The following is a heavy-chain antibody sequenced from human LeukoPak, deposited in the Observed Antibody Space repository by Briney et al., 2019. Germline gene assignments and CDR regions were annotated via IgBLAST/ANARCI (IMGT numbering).Heavy chain of an antibody. V-gene: IGHV1-69*05. Sequence: SVKVSCKASGGTFSSHAISWVRQAPGQRLEWLGGIIPIFGTANYAQKFQGRVTITTDESTSTAYMELSSLRSEDTAVYYCARDRAPHSSSWYGYFDYWGQGTLVTVSS. CDR1: GGTFSSHA. J-gene: IGHJ4*02. CDR2: IIPIFGTA. CDR3: ARDRAPHSSSWYGYFDY. D-gene: IGHD6-13*01.